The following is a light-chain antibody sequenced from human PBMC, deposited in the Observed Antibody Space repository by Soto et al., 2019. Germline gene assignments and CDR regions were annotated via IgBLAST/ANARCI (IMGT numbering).Light chain of an antibody. Sequence: SYELTQSPSVSVSPGQTASITCSGDKLGDKYACWYQQKPGQSPVLVIYQDSKRPSGIPERFSGSNSGNTATLTISGTQAMDEADYYCQAWDSSTGFGGGTKVTVL. V-gene: IGLV3-1*01. CDR1: KLGDKY. CDR3: QAWDSSTG. CDR2: QDS. J-gene: IGLJ2*01.